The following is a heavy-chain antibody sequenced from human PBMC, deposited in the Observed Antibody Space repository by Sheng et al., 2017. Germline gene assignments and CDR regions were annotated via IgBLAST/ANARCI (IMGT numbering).Heavy chain of an antibody. Sequence: QLQLQESGPGLVKPSETLSLTCTVSGGSISSSSYYWGWIRQPPGKGLEWIGSIYYSGSTYYNPSLKSRVTISVDTSKNQFSLKLSSVTAADTAVYYCAREVEMTTVITRYFDYWGQGTLVTVSS. CDR3: AREVEMTTVITRYFDY. CDR1: GGSISSSSYY. CDR2: IYYSGST. V-gene: IGHV4-39*07. D-gene: IGHD4-4*01. J-gene: IGHJ4*02.